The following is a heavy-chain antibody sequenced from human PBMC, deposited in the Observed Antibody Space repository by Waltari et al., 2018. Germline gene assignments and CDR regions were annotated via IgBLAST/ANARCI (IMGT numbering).Heavy chain of an antibody. V-gene: IGHV4-34*01. CDR2: INHSGST. Sequence: QVQLQQWGAGLLKPSETLSLTCAVYGGSFSGYYWSWIRQPPGKGLEWIGEINHSGSTNYNPSLKSRVTISVDTSKNQFSLKLSSVTAADTAVYYCVVILTGDIEYYFDYWGQGTLVTVSS. D-gene: IGHD7-27*01. J-gene: IGHJ4*02. CDR1: GGSFSGYY. CDR3: VVILTGDIEYYFDY.